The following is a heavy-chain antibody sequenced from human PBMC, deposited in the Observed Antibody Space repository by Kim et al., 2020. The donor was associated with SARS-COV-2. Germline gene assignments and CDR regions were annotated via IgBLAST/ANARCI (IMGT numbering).Heavy chain of an antibody. Sequence: SETLSLTCTVSGGSISSYYWSWIRQPPGKGLEWIGYIYYSGSTNYNPSPKSRVTISVDTSKNQFSLKLSSVTAADTAVYYCARDSWYGDYVMGYYYYGMDVWGQGTTVTVSS. J-gene: IGHJ6*02. V-gene: IGHV4-59*01. D-gene: IGHD4-17*01. CDR2: IYYSGST. CDR1: GGSISSYY. CDR3: ARDSWYGDYVMGYYYYGMDV.